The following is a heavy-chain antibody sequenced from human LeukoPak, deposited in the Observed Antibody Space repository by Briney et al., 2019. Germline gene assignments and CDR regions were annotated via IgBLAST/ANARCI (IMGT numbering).Heavy chain of an antibody. J-gene: IGHJ4*02. D-gene: IGHD2-2*01. CDR3: VSLGYCSTSSCQP. Sequence: PGGSLRLSCAASGFTFSNYLMHWVRQAPGKGLVWVSRITSDGSSTHYADSVKVRFTISRDNAKNTLYLQMNSLTAEDTAVYYCVSLGYCSTSSCQPWGQGTLVTVSS. CDR1: GFTFSNYL. V-gene: IGHV3-74*01. CDR2: ITSDGSST.